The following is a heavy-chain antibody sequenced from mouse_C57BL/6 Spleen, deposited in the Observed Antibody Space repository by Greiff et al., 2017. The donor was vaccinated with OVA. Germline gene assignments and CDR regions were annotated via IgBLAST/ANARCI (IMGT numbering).Heavy chain of an antibody. Sequence: EVQLVESGGGLVKPGGSLKLSCAASGFTFSSYTMSWVRQTPEKRLEWVATISGGGGNTYYPDSVKGRFTISRDNAKNTLYLQMSSLRSEDTALYYCARHLDYGSSGYFDYWGQGTTLTVSS. V-gene: IGHV5-9*01. CDR3: ARHLDYGSSGYFDY. CDR2: ISGGGGNT. CDR1: GFTFSSYT. D-gene: IGHD1-1*01. J-gene: IGHJ2*01.